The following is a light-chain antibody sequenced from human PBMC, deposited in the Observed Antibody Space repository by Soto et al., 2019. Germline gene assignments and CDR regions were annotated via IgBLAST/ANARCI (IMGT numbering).Light chain of an antibody. J-gene: IGLJ2*01. CDR1: NIGSKR. V-gene: IGLV3-21*04. Sequence: SYELTQPPSVSVAPGKTARINCGGNNIGSKRVHWYQQKPGQAPVLVIYYDSDRPSGIPERFSGSNSGNTATLTISRVEAGDEADYYCQVWDSSSEHVVFGGGTKVTVL. CDR3: QVWDSSSEHVV. CDR2: YDS.